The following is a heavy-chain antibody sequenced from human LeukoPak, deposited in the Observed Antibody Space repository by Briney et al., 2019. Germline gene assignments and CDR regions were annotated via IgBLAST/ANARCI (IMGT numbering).Heavy chain of an antibody. D-gene: IGHD5-24*01. J-gene: IGHJ4*02. Sequence: GESLQISCHGSGYSFTSYLIGWVRQMPRRGREWMGIIYSGDSDTIYSPSFQGQVTISAEKSISTAYLQWSSLKASDTAMYYCARRAWDGYKYDYWGQGTLVAVSS. V-gene: IGHV5-51*01. CDR3: ARRAWDGYKYDY. CDR2: IYSGDSDT. CDR1: GYSFTSYL.